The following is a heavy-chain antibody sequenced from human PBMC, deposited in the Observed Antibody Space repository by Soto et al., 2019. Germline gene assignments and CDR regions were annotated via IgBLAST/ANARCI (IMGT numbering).Heavy chain of an antibody. D-gene: IGHD4-4*01. J-gene: IGHJ5*02. CDR1: GGTFSSYA. V-gene: IGHV1-69*13. CDR3: ARGGALQLSPHWFDP. Sequence: GASVKVSCKASGGTFSSYAISWVRQAPGQGLEWMGGIIPIFGTANYAQKFQGRVTITADESTSTAYMELSSLRSEDTAVYYCARGGALQLSPHWFDPWGQGTLVTVSS. CDR2: IIPIFGTA.